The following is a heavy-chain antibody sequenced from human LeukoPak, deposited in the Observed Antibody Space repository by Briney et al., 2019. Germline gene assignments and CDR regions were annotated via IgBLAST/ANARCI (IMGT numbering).Heavy chain of an antibody. Sequence: GGSLRLSCAASGFTFSSYAMSWVRQAPGKGLEWVSAISGSGGSTYYADSVKGRFTISRDNSKNTLYLQMNSLRAEDTAVYYCAKAVNYYDSSGYYFYWGQGTLVTDSS. CDR3: AKAVNYYDSSGYYFY. CDR1: GFTFSSYA. J-gene: IGHJ4*02. D-gene: IGHD3-22*01. CDR2: ISGSGGST. V-gene: IGHV3-23*01.